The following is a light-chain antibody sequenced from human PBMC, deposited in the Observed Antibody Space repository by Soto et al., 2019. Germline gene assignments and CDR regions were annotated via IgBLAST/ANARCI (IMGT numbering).Light chain of an antibody. Sequence: QSVLTQPPSVSAAPGQKVTISCSGSNSNIGNGYVSWYQQLPGTAPKLLIYDTNQRPSGIPDRFSGSKSGTSATLGITGLQTGDEADYYCATWDRSLDAYVFGTGTKVTGL. CDR2: DTN. CDR3: ATWDRSLDAYV. J-gene: IGLJ1*01. V-gene: IGLV1-51*01. CDR1: NSNIGNGY.